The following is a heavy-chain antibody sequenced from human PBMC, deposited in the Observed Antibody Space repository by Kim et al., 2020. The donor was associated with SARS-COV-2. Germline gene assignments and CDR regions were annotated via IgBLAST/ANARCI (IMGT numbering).Heavy chain of an antibody. Sequence: GGSLRLSCAASGFAFSSNAMSWVRQAPGKGLEWVSAITGSGDYTYYADFVKGRFTISRDNSKNTLYLQMNSLRAEDTAVYYCAKESAASIRLTFFDYWGQGTLVTVSS. CDR3: AKESAASIRLTFFDY. CDR1: GFAFSSNA. J-gene: IGHJ4*02. V-gene: IGHV3-23*01. D-gene: IGHD2-21*01. CDR2: ITGSGDYT.